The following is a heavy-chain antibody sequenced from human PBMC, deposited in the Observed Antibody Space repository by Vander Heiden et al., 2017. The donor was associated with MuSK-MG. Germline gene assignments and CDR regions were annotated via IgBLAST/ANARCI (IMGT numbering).Heavy chain of an antibody. Sequence: QVQLKESGPGLVKPSETLSLTCTVSGGSISSYYWSWIRQPPGKGLEWFGYIYYSGSTTYNPSLRSRVTISVDTSKNQFSLKLSSVTAADTAVYYCARGGYDILTGYYPFDYWGQGTLVTVSS. D-gene: IGHD3-9*01. J-gene: IGHJ4*02. CDR2: IYYSGST. CDR1: GGSISSYY. CDR3: ARGGYDILTGYYPFDY. V-gene: IGHV4-59*01.